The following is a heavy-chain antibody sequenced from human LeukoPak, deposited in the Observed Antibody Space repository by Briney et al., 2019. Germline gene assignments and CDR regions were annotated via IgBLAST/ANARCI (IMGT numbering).Heavy chain of an antibody. CDR2: TYYRSKWYN. CDR1: GDSVSSNSAA. J-gene: IGHJ6*02. D-gene: IGHD4-17*01. V-gene: IGHV6-1*01. Sequence: SQTLSLTCAISGDSVSSNSAAWNWIRQSPSRGLEWLGRTYYRSKWYNDYAVSVKSRITINPDTSKNQFSLQLNSVTPDDTAVYYCASPKDGVRPYYYYGMDVWGQGTTVTVSS. CDR3: ASPKDGVRPYYYYGMDV.